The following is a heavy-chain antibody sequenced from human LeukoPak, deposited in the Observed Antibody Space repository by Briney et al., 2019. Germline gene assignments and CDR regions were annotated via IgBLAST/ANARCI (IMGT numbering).Heavy chain of an antibody. CDR3: AKWGSSSLSGY. V-gene: IGHV3-48*01. J-gene: IGHJ4*02. CDR2: ISSSSSAI. Sequence: GGSLRLSCAASGFTLSSYGMNWVRQAPGKGLEWVSYISSSSSAIYYADSARGRFTISRDNAKNSLYLQMSSLRAEDTAVYYCAKWGSSSLSGYWGQGTLVTVSS. D-gene: IGHD3-16*01. CDR1: GFTLSSYG.